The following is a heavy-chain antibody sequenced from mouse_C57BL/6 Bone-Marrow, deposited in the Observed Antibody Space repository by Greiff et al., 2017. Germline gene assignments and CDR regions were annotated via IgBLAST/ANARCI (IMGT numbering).Heavy chain of an antibody. J-gene: IGHJ2*01. CDR1: GFTFSNYW. V-gene: IGHV6-3*01. Sequence: EVQVVESGGGLVQPGGSMKLSCVASGFTFSNYWMNWVRQSPEKGLEWVAQIRLKSDNYATHYAESVKGRFTISRDDSKSSVYLQMNNLRAEDTGIYYCTGIYYGYDDFDYWGQGTTLTVSS. CDR2: IRLKSDNYAT. CDR3: TGIYYGYDDFDY. D-gene: IGHD2-2*01.